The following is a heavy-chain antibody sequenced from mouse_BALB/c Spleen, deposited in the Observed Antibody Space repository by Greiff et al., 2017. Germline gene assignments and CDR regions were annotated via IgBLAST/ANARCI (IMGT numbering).Heavy chain of an antibody. J-gene: IGHJ1*01. V-gene: IGHV2-9*02. CDR2: IWAGGST. Sequence: VKLMESGPGLVAPSQSLSITCTVSGFSLTSYGVHWVRQPPGKGLEWLGVIWAGGSTNYNSALMSRLSISKDNSKSQVFLKMNSLQTDDTAMYYCARDGWPFTTVVAKDWYFDVWGAGTTVTVSS. CDR1: GFSLTSYG. CDR3: ARDGWPFTTVVAKDWYFDV. D-gene: IGHD1-1*01.